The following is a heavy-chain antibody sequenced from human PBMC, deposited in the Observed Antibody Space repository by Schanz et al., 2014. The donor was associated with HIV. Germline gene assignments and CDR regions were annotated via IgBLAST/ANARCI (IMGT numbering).Heavy chain of an antibody. Sequence: EQLVESGGGVVQPGRSLRLSCAASGFTYRNYGMHWVRQAPGKGLEWVSSISESGSRSYYADSVNGRFTISRDNSKNTLYVQMTTLRIDDTAVYYCAKPEYDSRGNSQSHFDYWGQGTLVTVSS. CDR2: ISESGSRS. J-gene: IGHJ4*02. CDR1: GFTYRNYG. CDR3: AKPEYDSRGNSQSHFDY. V-gene: IGHV3-23*04. D-gene: IGHD3-22*01.